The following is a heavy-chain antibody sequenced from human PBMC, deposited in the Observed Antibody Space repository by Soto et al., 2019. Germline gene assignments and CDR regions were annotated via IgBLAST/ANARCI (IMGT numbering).Heavy chain of an antibody. V-gene: IGHV3-48*02. D-gene: IGHD1-1*01. Sequence: GGSLRLSCEASGLTFSTYGFNWVRQAPGKGLEWVSYITSSTTIYYADSVRGRFTTSRDNAKNSLYLQMNSLRDEDTAVYYCARQRNGAGDVWGQGTTLTVSS. J-gene: IGHJ6*02. CDR2: ITSSTTI. CDR1: GLTFSTYG. CDR3: ARQRNGAGDV.